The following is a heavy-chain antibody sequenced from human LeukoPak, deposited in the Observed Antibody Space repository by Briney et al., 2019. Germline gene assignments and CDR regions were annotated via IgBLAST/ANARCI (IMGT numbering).Heavy chain of an antibody. Sequence: GGSLRLSCAASGFTFSSYGMHWVRQAPGKGLEWVSAISGSGGSTYYADSVKGRFTISRDNSKNTLYLQMNSLRAEDTAVYYCARWGFIAVAGSWGQGTLVTVSS. D-gene: IGHD6-19*01. CDR2: ISGSGGST. V-gene: IGHV3-23*01. CDR1: GFTFSSYG. J-gene: IGHJ4*02. CDR3: ARWGFIAVAGS.